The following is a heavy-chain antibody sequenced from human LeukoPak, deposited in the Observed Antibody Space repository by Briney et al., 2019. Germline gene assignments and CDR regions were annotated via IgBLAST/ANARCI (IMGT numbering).Heavy chain of an antibody. J-gene: IGHJ4*02. CDR2: IKQDGSEK. V-gene: IGHV3-7*01. Sequence: GGSLRLSCAASGFTFSIYWMSWVRQAPGKGLEWVANIKQDGSEKYYVDSVKGRFTISRDNAKNSLYLQMNSLRAEDTAVYYCASEGFDYWGQGTLVTVSS. CDR3: ASEGFDY. CDR1: GFTFSIYW.